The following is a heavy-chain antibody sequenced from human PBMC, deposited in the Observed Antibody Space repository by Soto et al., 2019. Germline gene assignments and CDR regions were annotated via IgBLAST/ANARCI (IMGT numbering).Heavy chain of an antibody. Sequence: GGSLRLSCAASGFTFSSYGMHWVRQAPGKGLEWVAVIWYDGSNKYYADSVKGRFTISRDNSKNTLYLQMNSLRAEDTAVYYCSRGAPNYDFWSGYYELSDYWGQGTLVTVSS. CDR2: IWYDGSNK. D-gene: IGHD3-3*01. CDR1: GFTFSSYG. CDR3: SRGAPNYDFWSGYYELSDY. V-gene: IGHV3-33*01. J-gene: IGHJ4*02.